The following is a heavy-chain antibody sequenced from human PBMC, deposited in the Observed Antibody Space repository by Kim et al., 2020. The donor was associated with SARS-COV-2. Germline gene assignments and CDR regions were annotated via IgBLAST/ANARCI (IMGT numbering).Heavy chain of an antibody. D-gene: IGHD5-12*01. V-gene: IGHV4-34*01. Sequence: SETLSLTCAVYGGSFSGYYWSWIRQPPGKGLEWIGEINHSGSTNYNPSLKSRVTISVDTSKNQFSLKLSSVTAADTAVYYCARGGGYDWGWFDPWGQGTL. CDR3: ARGGGYDWGWFDP. J-gene: IGHJ5*02. CDR2: INHSGST. CDR1: GGSFSGYY.